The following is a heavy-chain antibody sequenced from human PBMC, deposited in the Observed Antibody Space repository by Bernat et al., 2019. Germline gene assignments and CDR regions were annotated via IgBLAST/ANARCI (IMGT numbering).Heavy chain of an antibody. CDR2: ISYDGSNK. V-gene: IGHV3-30-3*01. CDR1: GFTFSSYA. CDR3: ASRGYNFKPSDY. Sequence: GERGEAGGGGGQPGRSLRLAGAASGFTFSSYAMHWVRQAPGKGLEWGAVISYDGSNKYYADSVKGRFTISRDNSKNTLYLQMNSLRAEDTAVYYCASRGYNFKPSDYWGQGTLVTVSS. D-gene: IGHD5-18*01. J-gene: IGHJ4*02.